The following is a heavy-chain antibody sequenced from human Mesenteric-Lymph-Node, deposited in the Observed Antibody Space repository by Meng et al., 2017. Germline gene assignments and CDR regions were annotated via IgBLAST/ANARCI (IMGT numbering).Heavy chain of an antibody. Sequence: SLKISCAASGFTFDDYAMHWVRQVPGKGLEWVSGISWNSGTIGYSDSVKGRFTISRDNAKNSLYLQMNTLRAEDTALYYCAKGISMILPVSSFDYWCHGNPV. CDR1: GFTFDDYA. CDR3: AKGISMILPVSSFDY. V-gene: IGHV3-9*01. J-gene: IGHJ4*01. CDR2: ISWNSGTI. D-gene: IGHD3-22*01.